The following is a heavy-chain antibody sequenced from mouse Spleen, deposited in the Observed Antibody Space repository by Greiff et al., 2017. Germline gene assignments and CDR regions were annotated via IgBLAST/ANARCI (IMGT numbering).Heavy chain of an antibody. CDR3: ARKNYYGSSPRYWYFDV. CDR1: GYTFTSYW. V-gene: IGHV1-53*01. CDR2: INPSNGGT. Sequence: QVQLQQPGTELVKPGASVKLSCKASGYTFTSYWMHWVKPRPGQGLEWIGNINPSNGGTNYNEKFKSKATLTVDKSSSTSYMQLSSLTSEDSAVYYCARKNYYGSSPRYWYFDVWGTGTTVTVSS. J-gene: IGHJ1*03. D-gene: IGHD1-1*01.